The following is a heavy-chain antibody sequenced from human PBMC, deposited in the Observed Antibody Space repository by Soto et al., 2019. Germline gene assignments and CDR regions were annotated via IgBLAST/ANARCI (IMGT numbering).Heavy chain of an antibody. J-gene: IGHJ6*02. CDR2: ISTNSGST. Sequence: ASVKVSCKASGYTFTSYGISWVRQAPGQGLEWMGWISTNSGSTNYAQKFQGWVTMTRDTSISTAYMELSRLRSDDTAVYYCAILYSSSSSYYYYYGMDVWGQGTTVTVSS. D-gene: IGHD6-6*01. CDR1: GYTFTSYG. CDR3: AILYSSSSSYYYYYGMDV. V-gene: IGHV1-2*04.